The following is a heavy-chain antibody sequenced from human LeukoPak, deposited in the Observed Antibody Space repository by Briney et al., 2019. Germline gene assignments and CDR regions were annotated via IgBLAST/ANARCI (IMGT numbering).Heavy chain of an antibody. V-gene: IGHV4-59*08. Sequence: SSVTLSLTCTVSGGSINSHYWSWICQPPGKGLKWIGDIYYSGSTKYNPSLKSRVTISVDTSKNHLSLKLSSVLAADTAIYYCVRRDNTGWNYFDYWGQGILVTVSS. J-gene: IGHJ4*02. CDR2: IYYSGST. CDR3: VRRDNTGWNYFDY. D-gene: IGHD6-19*01. CDR1: GGSINSHY.